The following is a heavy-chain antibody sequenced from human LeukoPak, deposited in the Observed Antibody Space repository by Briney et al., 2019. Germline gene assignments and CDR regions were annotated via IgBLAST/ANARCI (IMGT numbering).Heavy chain of an antibody. CDR1: GYSISSGYY. CDR2: IYHSGST. CDR3: ARQYSGSYHVDY. J-gene: IGHJ4*02. Sequence: SETLSLTCAASGYSISSGYYWGWIRQPPGKGLEWIGSIYHSGSTYYNPSPKSRVTISVDTSKNQFSLKLSSVTAADTAVYYCARQYSGSYHVDYWGQGTLVTVSS. V-gene: IGHV4-38-2*01. D-gene: IGHD1-26*01.